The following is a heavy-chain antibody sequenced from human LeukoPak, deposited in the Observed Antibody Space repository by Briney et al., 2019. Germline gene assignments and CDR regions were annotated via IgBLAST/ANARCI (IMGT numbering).Heavy chain of an antibody. J-gene: IGHJ4*02. V-gene: IGHV3-23*01. D-gene: IGHD1-26*01. Sequence: GGSLRLSCAASGFTFSSYAMSWVRQAPGKGPEWVSAISGSGGSTYYADSVKGRFTISRDNAKNSLYLQMNSLRVEDTAVYYCARVRLGELGPDYWGQGTLVTVSS. CDR2: ISGSGGST. CDR3: ARVRLGELGPDY. CDR1: GFTFSSYA.